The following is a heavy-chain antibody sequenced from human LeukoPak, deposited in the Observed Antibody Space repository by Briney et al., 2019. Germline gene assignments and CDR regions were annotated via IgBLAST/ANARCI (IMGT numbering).Heavy chain of an antibody. D-gene: IGHD3-10*01. Sequence: GGSLRLSCAASGFTVSSNYMSWVRQAPGKGLEWVSVIYSGGSTYYADSVKGRFTISRDNPKNTLYLQMNSLRAEDTAVYYCARVDGFGEYEYYFDYWGQGTLVTVTS. CDR3: ARVDGFGEYEYYFDY. V-gene: IGHV3-66*01. J-gene: IGHJ4*02. CDR1: GFTVSSNY. CDR2: IYSGGST.